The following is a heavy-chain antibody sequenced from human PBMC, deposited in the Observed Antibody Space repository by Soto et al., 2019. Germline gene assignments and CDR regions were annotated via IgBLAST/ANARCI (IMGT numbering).Heavy chain of an antibody. V-gene: IGHV1-8*01. Sequence: ASVKVSCKASGYTFTSYDINWVRQATGQGLEWMGWINPSNGNTEYSQKFQGRVTITRDTSTSTAYMELSSLRSEDTAVYYCAAESVTFYYYYGMDVWGQGTTVTVSS. CDR2: INPSNGNT. D-gene: IGHD4-17*01. J-gene: IGHJ6*02. CDR1: GYTFTSYD. CDR3: AAESVTFYYYYGMDV.